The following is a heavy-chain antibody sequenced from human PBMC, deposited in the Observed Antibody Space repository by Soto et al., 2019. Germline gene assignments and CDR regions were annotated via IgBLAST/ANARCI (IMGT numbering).Heavy chain of an antibody. CDR3: ARRGFNWFDP. CDR1: GGTFSSYA. J-gene: IGHJ5*02. CDR2: IIPIFGTA. Sequence: SVKVSCKASGGTFSSYAINWVRQAPGQGLEWMGGIIPIFGTANYAQKFQGRVTITADESTSTAYMELSSLRSEDTAVYYCARRGFNWFDPWGQGTLVTVSS. V-gene: IGHV1-69*13.